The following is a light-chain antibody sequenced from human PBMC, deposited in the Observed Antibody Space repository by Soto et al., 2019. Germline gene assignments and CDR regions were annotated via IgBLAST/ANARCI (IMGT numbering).Light chain of an antibody. Sequence: QSALTQPASVSGSPGQSITISCTGTSSDVGGYNYVSWYQQHPGKAPKLMIYDVINRPSGVSNRFSGSKSGNTASLTISGLQAEDEADYYCSSDTSSSTLGMFGGGTKLTVL. J-gene: IGLJ3*02. CDR2: DVI. V-gene: IGLV2-14*01. CDR1: SSDVGGYNY. CDR3: SSDTSSSTLGM.